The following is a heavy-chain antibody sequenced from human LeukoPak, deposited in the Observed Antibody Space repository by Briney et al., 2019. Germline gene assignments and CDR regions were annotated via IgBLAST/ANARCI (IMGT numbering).Heavy chain of an antibody. J-gene: IGHJ4*02. CDR3: AKDRADSGSYSYFDY. Sequence: GGSLRLSCAASGFTFDDYAMHWILQAPGKGLEWVSLISWDGGSSYYADSVKGRFTISRDNSKNSLYLQMNSLRAEDTALYYCAKDRADSGSYSYFDYWGQGTLVTVSS. D-gene: IGHD1-26*01. V-gene: IGHV3-43D*03. CDR1: GFTFDDYA. CDR2: ISWDGGSS.